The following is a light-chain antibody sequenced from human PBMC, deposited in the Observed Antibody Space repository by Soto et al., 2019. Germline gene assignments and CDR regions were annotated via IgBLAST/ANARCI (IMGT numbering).Light chain of an antibody. CDR3: CSYAGSDTYVV. J-gene: IGLJ2*01. Sequence: QSVLTQPRSVSGSPGQSVTVSCTGTSSDVGGYNYVSWYQHHPGKAPRLMIYDVTKRPSGVPDHFSGSKSGNTASLTISGLQTEDEADYYCCSYAGSDTYVVFGGGTQLTVL. V-gene: IGLV2-11*01. CDR2: DVT. CDR1: SSDVGGYNY.